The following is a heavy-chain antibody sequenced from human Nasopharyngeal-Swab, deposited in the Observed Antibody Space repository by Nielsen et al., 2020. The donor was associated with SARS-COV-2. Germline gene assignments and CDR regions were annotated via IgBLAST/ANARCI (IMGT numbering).Heavy chain of an antibody. CDR2: IWYDGSNK. Sequence: GESLKISCAASGFTFSSYGMHWVRQAPGKGLEWVAVIWYDGSNKYYADSVKGRFTISRDNSKNTLYLQTNSLRAEDTAVYYCARGGVGAFDIWGQGTMVTVSS. CDR3: ARGGVGAFDI. D-gene: IGHD2-15*01. CDR1: GFTFSSYG. J-gene: IGHJ3*02. V-gene: IGHV3-33*01.